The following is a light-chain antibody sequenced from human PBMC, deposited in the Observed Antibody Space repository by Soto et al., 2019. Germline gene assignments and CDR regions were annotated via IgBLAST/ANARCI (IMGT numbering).Light chain of an antibody. CDR3: SSYTSSSTYV. V-gene: IGLV2-14*01. J-gene: IGLJ1*01. CDR2: EVS. CDR1: NSDVGAYNY. Sequence: SALTQPASVSGSPGQSITISCTGTNSDVGAYNYVSWCQQYPGKAPKLIIYEVSNRPSGVSNRFSGSKSGNTASLTISGLQAEDEADYYCSSYTSSSTYVFGTGTKVTVL.